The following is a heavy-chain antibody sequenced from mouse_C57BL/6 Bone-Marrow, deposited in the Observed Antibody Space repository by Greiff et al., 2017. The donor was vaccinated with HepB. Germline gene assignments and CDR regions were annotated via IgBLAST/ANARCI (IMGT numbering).Heavy chain of an antibody. Sequence: VMLKESGPGLVAPSQSLSITCTVSGFSLTSYAISWVRQPPGKGLEWLGVISTGGGTNYNSALKSRLSISKDNSKSQVFLKMNSLQTDDTARYYCARNYYCSCLDFWGQGTTLTVSS. CDR3: ARNYYCSCLDF. J-gene: IGHJ2*01. V-gene: IGHV2-9-1*01. CDR1: GFSLTSYA. CDR2: ISTGGGT. D-gene: IGHD1-1*01.